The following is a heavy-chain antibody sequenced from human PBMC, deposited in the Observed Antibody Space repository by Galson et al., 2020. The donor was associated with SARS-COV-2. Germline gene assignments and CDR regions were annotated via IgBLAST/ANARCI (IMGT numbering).Heavy chain of an antibody. J-gene: IGHJ4*02. CDR2: MNPNSGNT. Sequence: ASVKVSCKASGYTFTSYDINWVRQATGQGLEWMGWMNPNSGNTGYAQKFQGRVTMTRNTSISTAYMELSSLRSEDTAVYYCARALGPPRMVRGVYYFDYWGQGTLVTVSS. CDR1: GYTFTSYD. D-gene: IGHD3-10*01. V-gene: IGHV1-8*01. CDR3: ARALGPPRMVRGVYYFDY.